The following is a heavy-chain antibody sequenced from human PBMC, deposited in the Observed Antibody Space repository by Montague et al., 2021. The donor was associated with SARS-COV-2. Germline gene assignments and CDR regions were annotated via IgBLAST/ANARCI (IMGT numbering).Heavy chain of an antibody. CDR2: IRTTGHT. J-gene: IGHJ4*02. D-gene: IGHD3-10*01. V-gene: IGHV4-61*02. CDR1: GGSISSDCYY. Sequence: TLSLTCTVSGGSISSDCYYWSWNWPPAGQGLGWFGRIRTTGHTDYTRSLEGRVFMSVDTSTTQLSLSLTSVTAADTSVYFCARFGGGTRAFDHWGQGTLVTVSS. CDR3: ARFGGGTRAFDH.